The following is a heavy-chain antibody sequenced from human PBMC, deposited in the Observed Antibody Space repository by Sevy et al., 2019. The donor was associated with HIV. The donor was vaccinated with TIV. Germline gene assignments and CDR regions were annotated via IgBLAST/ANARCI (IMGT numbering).Heavy chain of an antibody. V-gene: IGHV3-21*01. CDR2: ISSSSSYI. CDR1: GFTFSSYS. Sequence: GGCLRLSCAASGFTFSSYSMNWVRQAPGKGLEWVSSISSSSSYIYYADSVKGRFTISRDNAKNSLYLQMNSLRAEDTAVYYCARDPRTDTAMDPYYFDYWGQGTLVTASS. CDR3: ARDPRTDTAMDPYYFDY. D-gene: IGHD5-18*01. J-gene: IGHJ4*02.